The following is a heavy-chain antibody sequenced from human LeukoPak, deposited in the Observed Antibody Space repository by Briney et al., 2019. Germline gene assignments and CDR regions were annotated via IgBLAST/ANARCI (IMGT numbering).Heavy chain of an antibody. J-gene: IGHJ5*02. Sequence: SVKVSCKASGGTFSSYTISWVRQAPGQGLEWMGRIIPILGIANYAQKFQGSVTITADKSTSTAYMELSSLRSEDTAVYYCARGTYYYDSSGSWFDPWGQGTLVTVSS. CDR2: IIPILGIA. CDR3: ARGTYYYDSSGSWFDP. CDR1: GGTFSSYT. V-gene: IGHV1-69*02. D-gene: IGHD3-22*01.